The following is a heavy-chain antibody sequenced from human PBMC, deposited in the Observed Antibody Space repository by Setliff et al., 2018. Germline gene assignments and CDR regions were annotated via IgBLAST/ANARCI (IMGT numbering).Heavy chain of an antibody. D-gene: IGHD5-12*01. V-gene: IGHV1-69*11. CDR1: GGAFSSYA. CDR2: IIPVIDTT. Sequence: GASVKVSCKASGGAFSSYALSWVRQAPGQGLEWMGRIIPVIDTTDYAQNFQGRVTITADELTRTVYMELSSLRSEDTAIYYCARGRDGYTSNAFEFWGQGTMGTVS. CDR3: ARGRDGYTSNAFEF. J-gene: IGHJ3*01.